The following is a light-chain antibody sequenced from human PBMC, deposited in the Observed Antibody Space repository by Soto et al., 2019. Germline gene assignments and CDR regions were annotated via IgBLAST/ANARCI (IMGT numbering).Light chain of an antibody. CDR2: EVN. CDR3: ASFRSGTILV. V-gene: IGLV2-14*01. CDR1: RSDIGDSNF. Sequence: LTQPASVSGSPGQSVTISCTGPRSDIGDSNFISWYQHSPGKAPRLLIYEVNNRPSGVSKRFSGSKAGNTASLTISGLLDDDESDYFCASFRSGTILVFGSGTKVTVL. J-gene: IGLJ1*01.